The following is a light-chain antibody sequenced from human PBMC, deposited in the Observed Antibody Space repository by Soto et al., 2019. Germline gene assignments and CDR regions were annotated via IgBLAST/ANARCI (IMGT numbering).Light chain of an antibody. V-gene: IGKV1-33*01. CDR1: QNINNY. CDR3: QQSYKMPS. CDR2: DAS. Sequence: DIQMTQSPSSLSASVGDRVTITCQASQNINNYLNWYQQKPGRAPKLLIYDASNLEAGVPSRFRGSGSGTESTLTIRSLEPEDFGTYYCQQSYKMPSVGQGTRLEIK. J-gene: IGKJ5*01.